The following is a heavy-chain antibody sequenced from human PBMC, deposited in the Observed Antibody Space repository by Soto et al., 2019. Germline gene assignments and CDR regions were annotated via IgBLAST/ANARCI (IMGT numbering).Heavy chain of an antibody. CDR2: IYPGDSDT. Sequence: GESLKISCKGSGYRFNNYWIGWVRQMPGKCLEWIGMIYPGDSDTTYSPSFEGQATMSVDKSISTAYLQWSSLKASDSATYYSARRGSNGAYVYFPMDVWGQGTTVTVSS. V-gene: IGHV5-51*01. D-gene: IGHD3-16*01. J-gene: IGHJ6*02. CDR1: GYRFNNYW. CDR3: ARRGSNGAYVYFPMDV.